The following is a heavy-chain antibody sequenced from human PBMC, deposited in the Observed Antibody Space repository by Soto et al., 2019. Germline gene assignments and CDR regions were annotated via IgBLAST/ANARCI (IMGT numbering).Heavy chain of an antibody. CDR3: ARGTYGDYYNWFEP. CDR2: IYYSGST. Sequence: PSETLSLTCTVSGGSISSYYWSWIRQPPGKGLEWIGYIYYSGSTNYNPSLKSRVTISVDTSKNQFSLKLSSVTAADTAVYYCARGTYGDYYNWFEPWGQGPRVTVPS. D-gene: IGHD4-17*01. CDR1: GGSISSYY. J-gene: IGHJ5*02. V-gene: IGHV4-59*01.